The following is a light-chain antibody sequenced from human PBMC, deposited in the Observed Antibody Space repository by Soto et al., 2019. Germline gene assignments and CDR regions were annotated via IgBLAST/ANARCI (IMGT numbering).Light chain of an antibody. J-gene: IGKJ1*01. CDR1: QSVGGNY. V-gene: IGKV3-20*01. CDR2: GAS. Sequence: EIVLTQSPVTLSLSPWERATLSCSASQSVGGNYLAWYQQKPGQAPRLLIYGASSRAPGIPDRFSGSGSGTDFTLTISRLEPEDFAVFYCQEYGSSRAFGQGTKVDIK. CDR3: QEYGSSRA.